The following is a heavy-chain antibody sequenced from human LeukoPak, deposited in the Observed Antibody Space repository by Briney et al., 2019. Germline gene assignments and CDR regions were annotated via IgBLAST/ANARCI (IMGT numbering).Heavy chain of an antibody. D-gene: IGHD3-16*01. CDR1: GFTFSSYA. Sequence: AGGSLRLSCAASGFTFSSYAMSWVRQAPGKGLEWVSAISNSGGATFYADSVKGRFTISRDNAKNSLYLQMNSLRAEDTAVYYCAGPRGYWGQGTLVTVSS. V-gene: IGHV3-23*01. CDR3: AGPRGY. J-gene: IGHJ4*02. CDR2: ISNSGGAT.